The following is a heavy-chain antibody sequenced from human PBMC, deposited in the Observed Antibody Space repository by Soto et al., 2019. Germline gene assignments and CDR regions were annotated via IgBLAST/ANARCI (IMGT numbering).Heavy chain of an antibody. V-gene: IGHV1-18*01. CDR2: ISAYNGNT. CDR3: ARDPSCRSTSCYPAGWWFDP. CDR1: GYTFTSYG. J-gene: IGHJ5*02. Sequence: GASVKVSCKASGYTFTSYGISWVRQAPGQGLEWMGWISAYNGNTNYAQKLQGRVTMTTDTSTSTAYMELRSLRSDDTAVYYCARDPSCRSTSCYPAGWWFDPWGQGTLVTVSS. D-gene: IGHD2-2*01.